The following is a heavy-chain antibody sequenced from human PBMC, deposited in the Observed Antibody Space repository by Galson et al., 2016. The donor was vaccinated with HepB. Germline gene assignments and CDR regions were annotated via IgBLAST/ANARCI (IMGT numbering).Heavy chain of an antibody. V-gene: IGHV3-13*01. J-gene: IGHJ6*04. CDR1: GFTFSFYD. D-gene: IGHD3-10*01. CDR2: IGTAPGDT. Sequence: SLRLSCAASGFTFSFYDMHWVRQVTGKGLEWISAIGTAPGDTYYSTSVKGRFTISRENAKNSLFLHMSSLRAGDTAVYCCARGKSLWTTPWNYGLDVWGKGTTVTVSS. CDR3: ARGKSLWTTPWNYGLDV.